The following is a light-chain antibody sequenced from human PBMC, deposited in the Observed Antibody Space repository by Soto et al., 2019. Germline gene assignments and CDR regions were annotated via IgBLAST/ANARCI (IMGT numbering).Light chain of an antibody. CDR2: LDS. CDR1: QSLLHSSGNNY. J-gene: IGKJ4*01. CDR3: MQTLQSPLT. Sequence: DIVMTQSPLSLPVTPGEPASISCRSSQSLLHSSGNNYLDWYLQKPGQSPQLLIYLDSNRASGVPDRFSGSGSGTDFTLKINRVEAEDVGVYYCMQTLQSPLTFGGGTKVDIK. V-gene: IGKV2-28*01.